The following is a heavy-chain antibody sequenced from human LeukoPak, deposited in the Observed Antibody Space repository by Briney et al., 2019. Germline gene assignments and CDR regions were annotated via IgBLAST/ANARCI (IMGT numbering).Heavy chain of an antibody. J-gene: IGHJ4*02. V-gene: IGHV4-39*01. CDR3: ARHGPVRIQLWLQGDYYFDY. CDR1: GGSISSSSYY. D-gene: IGHD5-18*01. CDR2: IYYSGST. Sequence: SETLSHTCTVPGGSISSSSYYWGWIRQPPGKGLEWIGSIYYSGSTYYNPSLKSRVTISVDTSKNQFSLKLSSVTAADTAVYYCARHGPVRIQLWLQGDYYFDYWGQGTLVTVSS.